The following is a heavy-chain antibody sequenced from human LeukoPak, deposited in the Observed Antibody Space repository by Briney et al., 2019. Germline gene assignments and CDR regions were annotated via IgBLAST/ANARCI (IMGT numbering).Heavy chain of an antibody. V-gene: IGHV4-34*01. CDR3: AVRVKRQRTLMRSQNFDS. CDR1: GESFSDYY. D-gene: IGHD1-1*01. CDR2: VNHSGST. J-gene: IGHJ4*02. Sequence: SETLSLTCVVYGESFSDYYWSCIRQPPGKGLVWLGEVNHSGSTSYNPSLKSRVTISADTSKNQFSLKMTSVTAADTSVYYCAVRVKRQRTLMRSQNFDSWGQGTLVTVSS.